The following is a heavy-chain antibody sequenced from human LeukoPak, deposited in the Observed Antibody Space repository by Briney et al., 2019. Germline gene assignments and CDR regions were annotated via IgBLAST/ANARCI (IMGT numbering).Heavy chain of an antibody. V-gene: IGHV3-7*01. CDR3: VSSYCSGGTCYDFDY. CDR2: IEQRGTEK. Sequence: GGSLRLSCAASGFALSFYWMSWVRQAPGKGLEWVANIEQRGTEKYYAGSVKGRFTISRDDAKNSLYLHMNSLRADDTAVYYCVSSYCSGGTCYDFDYWGQGTLVTVSS. J-gene: IGHJ4*02. D-gene: IGHD2-15*01. CDR1: GFALSFYW.